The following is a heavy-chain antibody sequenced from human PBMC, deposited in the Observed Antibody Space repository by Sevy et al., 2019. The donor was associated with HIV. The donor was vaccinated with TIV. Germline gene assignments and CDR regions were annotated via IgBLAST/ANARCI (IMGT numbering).Heavy chain of an antibody. V-gene: IGHV1-24*01. J-gene: IGHJ5*02. Sequence: ASVKVSCKVSGYTLTKLSIHWVRQAPGKWLEWLGDFDPQDDEIIYAQRFQGRLTMTEDTSTETAYMELSSLTSEDTAVYYCATVGLRYYSGSSSYQGDWFDPWGQGTLVTVSS. CDR3: ATVGLRYYSGSSSYQGDWFDP. D-gene: IGHD2-15*01. CDR2: FDPQDDEI. CDR1: GYTLTKLS.